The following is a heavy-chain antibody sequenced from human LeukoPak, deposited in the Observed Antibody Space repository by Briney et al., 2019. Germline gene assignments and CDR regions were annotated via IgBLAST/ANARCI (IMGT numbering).Heavy chain of an antibody. V-gene: IGHV3-7*01. CDR1: GFTFSSSW. CDR3: ARDRESYSSSWYTHYYYYGMDV. Sequence: GGSLRLSCAASGFTFSSSWMTWVRQAPGKGLEWVANVKEDGSERNYVDSVKGRFIISRDNAKNSVYLQMNSLRAEDTAVYYCARDRESYSSSWYTHYYYYGMDVWGQGTTVTVSS. CDR2: VKEDGSER. J-gene: IGHJ6*02. D-gene: IGHD6-13*01.